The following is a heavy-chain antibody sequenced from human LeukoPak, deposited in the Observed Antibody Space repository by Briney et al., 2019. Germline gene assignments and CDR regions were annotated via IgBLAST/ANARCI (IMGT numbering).Heavy chain of an antibody. CDR2: INHSGST. V-gene: IGHV4-34*01. J-gene: IGHJ4*02. Sequence: SETLSLTCAVYGGSFSGYYCSWIRQPPGKGLEWIGEINHSGSTNYNQSLKSRVTISVDTSKSHFSLNLTSVTAADTAVYYCARGADAHKVAYWSQGTLVTVSS. D-gene: IGHD2-2*01. CDR1: GGSFSGYY. CDR3: ARGADAHKVAY.